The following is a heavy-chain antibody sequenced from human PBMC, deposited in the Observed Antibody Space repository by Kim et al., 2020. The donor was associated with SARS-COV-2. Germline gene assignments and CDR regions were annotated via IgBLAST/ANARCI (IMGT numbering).Heavy chain of an antibody. D-gene: IGHD5-12*01. V-gene: IGHV3-33*01. J-gene: IGHJ2*01. CDR1: GFSFSSYG. Sequence: GGSLRLSCAASGFSFSSYGMHWVRQAPGKGLEWVAFISYDGSDKFYADSVKGRFTISRDNSNNTLSQQMNSPRAEDTVGFCCGSGHVDQKHGWYFDVWCR. CDR3: GSGHVDQKHGWYFDV. CDR2: ISYDGSDK.